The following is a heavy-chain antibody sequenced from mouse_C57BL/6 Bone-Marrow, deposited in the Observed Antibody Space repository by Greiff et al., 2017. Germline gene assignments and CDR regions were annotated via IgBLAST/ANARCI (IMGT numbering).Heavy chain of an antibody. CDR3: ARAEGLRPVSRDYAMDY. D-gene: IGHD1-1*01. CDR1: GYSITSGYY. CDR2: ISYDGSN. J-gene: IGHJ4*01. Sequence: EVQLQESGPGLVKPSQSLSLTCSVTGYSITSGYYWNWIRQFPGNKLEWMGYISYDGSNNYNPSLKNRISITRDTSKNQFFLKLNSVTTEDTATYYCARAEGLRPVSRDYAMDYWGQGTSVTVSS. V-gene: IGHV3-6*01.